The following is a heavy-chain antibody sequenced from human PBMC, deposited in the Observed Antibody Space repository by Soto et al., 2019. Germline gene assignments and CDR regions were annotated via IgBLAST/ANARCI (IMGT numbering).Heavy chain of an antibody. Sequence: QVQLVQSGAEVKKPGSSVKVSCKASGGTFSSYAISWVRQAPGQGLEWMGGIIPIFGTANYAQKFQGGVTSTADESTSTAYMELLSRRSEDTAVYYCGRDRGYWGGYWHTLYFDLWGRGTLVNVSS. CDR1: GGTFSSYA. CDR3: GRDRGYWGGYWHTLYFDL. V-gene: IGHV1-69*01. J-gene: IGHJ2*01. D-gene: IGHD2-21*02. CDR2: IIPIFGTA.